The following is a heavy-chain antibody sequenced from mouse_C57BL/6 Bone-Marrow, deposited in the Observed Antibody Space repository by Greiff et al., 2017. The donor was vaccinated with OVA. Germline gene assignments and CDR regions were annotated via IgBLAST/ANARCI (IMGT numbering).Heavy chain of an antibody. J-gene: IGHJ3*01. Sequence: EVKLMESGGGLVKPGGSLKLSCAASGFTFSDYGMHWVRQAPEKGLEWVAYISSGSSTIYYADTVKGRFTISRDNAKNTLFLQMTSLRSEDTAMYYCGRGFYYYGSSYGWFAYWGQGTLVTVSA. CDR1: GFTFSDYG. CDR2: ISSGSSTI. V-gene: IGHV5-17*01. CDR3: GRGFYYYGSSYGWFAY. D-gene: IGHD1-1*01.